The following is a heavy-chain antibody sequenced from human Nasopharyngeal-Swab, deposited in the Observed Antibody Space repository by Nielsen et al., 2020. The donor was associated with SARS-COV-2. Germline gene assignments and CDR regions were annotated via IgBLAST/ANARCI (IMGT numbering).Heavy chain of an antibody. CDR3: ARDVNGSPLGY. V-gene: IGHV3-7*01. D-gene: IGHD2-15*01. CDR2: RKQDGSGK. J-gene: IGHJ4*02. Sequence: GESMKISCAASGFTFSSYWMSWVRQAPGKGLEWVANRKQDGSGKYYVDSVKGRFTISRDNAKNSLYLQMNSLRAEDTAVYYCARDVNGSPLGYWGQGTLVTVSS. CDR1: GFTFSSYW.